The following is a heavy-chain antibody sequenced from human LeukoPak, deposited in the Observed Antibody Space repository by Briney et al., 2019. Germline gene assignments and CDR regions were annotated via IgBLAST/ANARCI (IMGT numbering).Heavy chain of an antibody. J-gene: IGHJ4*02. V-gene: IGHV4-59*08. CDR3: ARHTQFDS. CDR2: VYSSGST. Sequence: SETLSLTCTVSGGSISSYYWGWIRQPPGKGLEWIGYVYSSGSTKYNPSLKSRVTISVDTSKNQFSLKLSSVTAADTAVYYCARHTQFDSWGQGTLVTVSS. CDR1: GGSISSYY.